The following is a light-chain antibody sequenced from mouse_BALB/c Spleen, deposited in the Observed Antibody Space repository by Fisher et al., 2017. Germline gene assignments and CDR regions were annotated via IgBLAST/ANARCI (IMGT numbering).Light chain of an antibody. CDR3: QQWSSNPPT. Sequence: IVLTQSPAIMSASLGERVTMTCTASSSVSSSYLHWYQQKSGTSPKPWIYEISKLASGVPARFSGSGSGTSYSLTISSMEAEDAATYYCQQWSSNPPTFGGGTKLEIK. CDR2: EIS. CDR1: SSVSSSY. V-gene: IGKV4-74*01. J-gene: IGKJ2*01.